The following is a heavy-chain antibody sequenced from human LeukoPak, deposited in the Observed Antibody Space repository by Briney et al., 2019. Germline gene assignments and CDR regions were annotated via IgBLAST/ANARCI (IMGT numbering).Heavy chain of an antibody. CDR2: IYYSGST. J-gene: IGHJ4*02. CDR1: GGSISSYY. V-gene: IGHV4-59*01. D-gene: IGHD1-7*01. Sequence: SETLSLTWTVAGGSISSYYWSWIRQPPGKGLEWIGYIYYSGSTNYNPSLKSRVTISVDTSKNQFSLKLSSVTAADTAVYYCARTGTKGFDYWGQGTLVTVSS. CDR3: ARTGTKGFDY.